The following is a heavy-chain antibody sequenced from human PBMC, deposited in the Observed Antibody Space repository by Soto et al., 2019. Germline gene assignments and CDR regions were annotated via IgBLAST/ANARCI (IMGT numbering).Heavy chain of an antibody. Sequence: PGGSLRLSCAASGFTFSSYGMHWVRQAPGKGLEWVAVIWYDGSNKYYTDSVKGRFTISRDNSKNTLYLQMNSLRAEDTAVYYCARAISDDGYLTYFDYWGQGTLVTVSS. CDR3: ARAISDDGYLTYFDY. D-gene: IGHD5-12*01. CDR2: IWYDGSNK. V-gene: IGHV3-33*01. J-gene: IGHJ4*02. CDR1: GFTFSSYG.